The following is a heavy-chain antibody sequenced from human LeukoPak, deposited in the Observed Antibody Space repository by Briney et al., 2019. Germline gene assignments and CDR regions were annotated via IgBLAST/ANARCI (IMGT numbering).Heavy chain of an antibody. CDR3: ARGPSFSGYDPPGDY. CDR2: IYYDRST. D-gene: IGHD5-12*01. CDR1: GGSISNYY. V-gene: IGHV4-59*12. Sequence: KPSETLSLTCTVSGGSISNYYWSWFRQPPGKRLEWIGHIYYDRSTNYNPSFKSRITLSVDTSKNQFSLMLTSVTAADTAVYYCARGPSFSGYDPPGDYWGQGTLVTVSS. J-gene: IGHJ4*02.